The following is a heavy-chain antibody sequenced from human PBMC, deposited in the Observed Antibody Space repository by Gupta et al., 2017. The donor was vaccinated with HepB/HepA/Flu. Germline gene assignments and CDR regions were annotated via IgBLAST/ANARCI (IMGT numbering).Heavy chain of an antibody. CDR3: ARSRYSTSWLHFDY. J-gene: IGHJ4*02. CDR1: GFTFTDYY. D-gene: IGHD6-13*01. V-gene: IGHV3-11*01. CDR2: ISSSSLSI. Sequence: QVQLVESGGGLVKPGGSLRLSCAASGFTFTDYYVIWIRQAPGKGLEWISYISSSSLSIYYADSVKGRFTISRDNAKNSLYLQMSSLTADDTAVYYCARSRYSTSWLHFDYWGQGTLVTVSS.